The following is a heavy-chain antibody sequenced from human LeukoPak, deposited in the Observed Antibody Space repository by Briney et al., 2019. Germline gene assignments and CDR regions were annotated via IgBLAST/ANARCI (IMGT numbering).Heavy chain of an antibody. V-gene: IGHV4-34*01. CDR1: GGSFSGYY. CDR3: ARRSTMVRGVFFDH. D-gene: IGHD3-10*01. J-gene: IGHJ4*02. Sequence: PSETLSLTCAVYGGSFSGYYWSWIRQPPRKGLEWIGEINHSGSTNYNPSLKSRVTISVDTSKNQFSLKLSSVTAADTAVYYCARRSTMVRGVFFDHWGQGTLVTVSS. CDR2: INHSGST.